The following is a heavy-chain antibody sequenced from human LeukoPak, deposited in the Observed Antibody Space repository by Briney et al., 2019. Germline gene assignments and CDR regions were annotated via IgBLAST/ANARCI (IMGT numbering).Heavy chain of an antibody. CDR2: IYHTGSA. Sequence: SETLSLTCTVSGGSISSYYWGWIRQPPGKGLEWIANIYHTGSAHYNPSLKSRGTISVDTSKNQFSLKLSSVTAADTAVYYCARYCTSTTCILRGFDYWGQGTLVTVSS. CDR1: GGSISSYY. D-gene: IGHD2-2*01. V-gene: IGHV4-59*08. J-gene: IGHJ4*02. CDR3: ARYCTSTTCILRGFDY.